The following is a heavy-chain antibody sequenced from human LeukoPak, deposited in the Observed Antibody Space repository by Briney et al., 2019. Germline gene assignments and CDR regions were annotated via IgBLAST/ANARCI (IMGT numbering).Heavy chain of an antibody. V-gene: IGHV3-23*01. Sequence: QPGGSLRLSCAASGFTFSSYAMSWVRQAPGKGLEWVSAISGSGGSTYYADSVRGRFTISRDNFRSTLYLEMNSLKVEDTATYYCAKDRGTITSLVLIGVPGPAHLFDWWGQGALVTVSS. CDR1: GFTFSSYA. J-gene: IGHJ4*02. CDR3: AKDRGTITSLVLIGVPGPAHLFDW. CDR2: ISGSGGST. D-gene: IGHD5-24*01.